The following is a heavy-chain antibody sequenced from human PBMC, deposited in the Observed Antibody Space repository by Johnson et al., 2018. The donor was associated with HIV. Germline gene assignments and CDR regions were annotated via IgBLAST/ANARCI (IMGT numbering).Heavy chain of an antibody. CDR2: ISYDGSNK. J-gene: IGHJ3*02. CDR1: GFTFSSFA. CDR3: VRRFYDSAAFDI. Sequence: QVQLVESGGGVVQPGTSLRLSCAASGFTFSSFAMHWVRQAPGKGLEWMAFISYDGSNKYFTDSVRGRFTISRDNSKNTLFLQMNSLRAEDTAVYYCVRRFYDSAAFDIWGQGPLVTVSS. V-gene: IGHV3-30-3*01. D-gene: IGHD3-22*01.